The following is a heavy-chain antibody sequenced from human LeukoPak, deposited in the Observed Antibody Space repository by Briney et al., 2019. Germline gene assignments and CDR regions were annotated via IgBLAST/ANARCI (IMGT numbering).Heavy chain of an antibody. Sequence: GGSLRLSCAASGFHFGDYAMYWVRQAPGKGLEWVAHIGGDGSGPSYTDSVKGRFTISRDNSKNTLYLQMNSLRAEDTAVYYCARDTYSSGWYYYFDYWGQGTLVTVSS. V-gene: IGHV3-23*01. CDR2: IGGDGSGP. D-gene: IGHD6-19*01. CDR1: GFHFGDYA. J-gene: IGHJ4*02. CDR3: ARDTYSSGWYYYFDY.